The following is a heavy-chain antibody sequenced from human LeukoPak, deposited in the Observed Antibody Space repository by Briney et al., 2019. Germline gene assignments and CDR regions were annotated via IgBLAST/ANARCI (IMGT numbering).Heavy chain of an antibody. Sequence: GGALRLSCAASGFTFRSYSMNWVRQAPGKGLEWVSSISSSSSYIYYAAAVKGRCTISRNNANNSLYLQMNSLRAEDTAVYYCAMMSLTPFDYWGQGTLVTVSS. CDR3: AMMSLTPFDY. V-gene: IGHV3-21*04. CDR1: GFTFRSYS. J-gene: IGHJ4*02. CDR2: ISSSSSYI.